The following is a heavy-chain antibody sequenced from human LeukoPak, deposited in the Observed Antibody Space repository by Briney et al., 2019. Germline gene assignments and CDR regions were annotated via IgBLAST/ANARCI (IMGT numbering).Heavy chain of an antibody. CDR1: GFTYSSYS. J-gene: IGHJ4*02. V-gene: IGHV3-48*04. CDR3: ARGRRDGSGSYDY. D-gene: IGHD3-10*01. Sequence: GGSLRLSCAASGFTYSSYSMNWVRQAPGKGLEWVSYISSSSSTIYYADSVKGRFTISRDSAKNSLYLQMNSLRAEDTAVYYCARGRRDGSGSYDYWGQGTLVTLSS. CDR2: ISSSSSTI.